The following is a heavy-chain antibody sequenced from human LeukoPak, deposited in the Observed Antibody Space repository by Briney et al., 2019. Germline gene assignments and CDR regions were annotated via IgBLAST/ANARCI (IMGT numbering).Heavy chain of an antibody. Sequence: ASVKVSCKASGYTFTSYYMHWVRQAPGQGLEWMGIINPSGGSTSYTQEFQGRVTMTRDTSTSTVYMELSSLRSEDTAVYYCAREAYCGGDCYSFDYWGQGTLVTVSS. V-gene: IGHV1-46*01. CDR2: INPSGGST. CDR3: AREAYCGGDCYSFDY. D-gene: IGHD2-21*02. CDR1: GYTFTSYY. J-gene: IGHJ4*02.